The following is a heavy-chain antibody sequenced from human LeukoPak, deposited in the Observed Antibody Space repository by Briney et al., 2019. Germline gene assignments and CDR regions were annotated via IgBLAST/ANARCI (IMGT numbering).Heavy chain of an antibody. CDR1: GFTFSNYS. CDR3: ARGGRRF. CDR2: IGSSGSYI. V-gene: IGHV3-21*06. Sequence: GGSLRLSCAASGFTFSNYSMNWVRQAPGKGLEWVSSIGSSGSYIYYADSVKGRFTITRDNAKNSLYLQMNSLRGEDTAVYYCARGGRRFWGQGTLVTVSS. D-gene: IGHD3-16*01. J-gene: IGHJ4*02.